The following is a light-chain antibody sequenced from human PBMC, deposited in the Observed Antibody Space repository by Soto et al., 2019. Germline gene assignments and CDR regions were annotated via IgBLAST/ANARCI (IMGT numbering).Light chain of an antibody. V-gene: IGKV3-11*01. CDR1: QSVSSH. J-gene: IGKJ5*01. CDR2: DAS. CDR3: QQRSSAIT. Sequence: EIGLTQSPATLSLSPGERATLYCRASQSVSSHLAWFQQRPGQAPRLLIYDASNRATGIPARFSGRGSGTDFTLTISSLEPEDFAVYYCQQRSSAITFGQGTRLEIK.